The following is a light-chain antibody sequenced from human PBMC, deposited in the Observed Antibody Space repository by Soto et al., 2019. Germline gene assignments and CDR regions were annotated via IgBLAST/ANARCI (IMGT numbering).Light chain of an antibody. Sequence: DIQMTQSPSSLSASVGDRVTITCRASQSISTYLNWYQHKPGEAPKLLIYAASSLQSGVPSRFSGSGSGTDFTLTISSLQPEDFATYYCQQSYSSSWTFSQGTKVEIK. J-gene: IGKJ1*01. CDR1: QSISTY. CDR3: QQSYSSSWT. V-gene: IGKV1-39*01. CDR2: AAS.